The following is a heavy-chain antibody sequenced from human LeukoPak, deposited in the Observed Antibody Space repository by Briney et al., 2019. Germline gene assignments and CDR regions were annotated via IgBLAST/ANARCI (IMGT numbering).Heavy chain of an antibody. J-gene: IGHJ3*02. CDR3: ARDTRYCSGGSCSAFDI. CDR1: GGSISSGSYY. V-gene: IGHV4-61*02. CDR2: IYTSGST. D-gene: IGHD2-15*01. Sequence: SQTLSLTCTVSGGSISSGSYYWSWIRQPAGKGLEWIGRIYTSGSTNYNPSLKSRVTISVDTSKNQFSLKLSSVTAADTAVYYCARDTRYCSGGSCSAFDIWGQGTMVTVSS.